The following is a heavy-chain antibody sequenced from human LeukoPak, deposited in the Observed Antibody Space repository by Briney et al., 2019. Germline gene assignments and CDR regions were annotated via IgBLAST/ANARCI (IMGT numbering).Heavy chain of an antibody. J-gene: IGHJ4*02. CDR2: ICHSGST. V-gene: IGHV4-38-2*02. Sequence: SETLSLTCTVSGYSISSGYYWGWIRQPPGKGLEWIGSICHSGSTYYNPSLKSRVTISVDTSKNQFSLKLSSVTAADTAVYYCAGPTYGGNPPWDYWGQGTLVTVSS. CDR1: GYSISSGYY. CDR3: AGPTYGGNPPWDY. D-gene: IGHD4-23*01.